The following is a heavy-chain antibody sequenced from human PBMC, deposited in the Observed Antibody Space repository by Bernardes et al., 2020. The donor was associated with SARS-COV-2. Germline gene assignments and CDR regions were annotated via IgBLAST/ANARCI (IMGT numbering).Heavy chain of an antibody. CDR1: GFTLSGSA. Sequence: GWSLFLSCAASGFTLSGSALHWVRQASGQGLEWVGRIRGKANSDATAYGASVKGRFSISRDDSDNTAYLHMNSLKAEDTAVYFCTNGLDNWGQGTLVTVSS. CDR2: IRGKANSDAT. V-gene: IGHV3-73*01. J-gene: IGHJ4*02. CDR3: TNGLDN.